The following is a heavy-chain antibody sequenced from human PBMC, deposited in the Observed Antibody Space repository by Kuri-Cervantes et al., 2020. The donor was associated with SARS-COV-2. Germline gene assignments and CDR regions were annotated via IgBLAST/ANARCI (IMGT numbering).Heavy chain of an antibody. CDR1: GFTFSSYS. V-gene: IGHV3-21*01. CDR2: ISSSNYI. CDR3: ARDGSRYSTSSFNYYYYMAV. D-gene: IGHD6-6*01. Sequence: LSLTCAASGFTFSSYSMNWVRQAPGKGLEWVSLISSSNYIYYADSLKGRFTISRDNAKNSLYLQMNSPRAEDTAVYYCARDGSRYSTSSFNYYYYMAVWGKGTTVTVSS. J-gene: IGHJ6*03.